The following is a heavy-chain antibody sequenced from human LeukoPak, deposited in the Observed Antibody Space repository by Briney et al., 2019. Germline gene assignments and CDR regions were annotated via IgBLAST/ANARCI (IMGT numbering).Heavy chain of an antibody. Sequence: PSETLSLTCAVYGGSFSGYYWSWIRQPPGKGLEWIGEINHSGSTNYNPSLKSRVTISVDTSKNQFSLKLSSVTAADTAVYYCARGAADDIVVVVAAILHWFDPWGQGTLVTASS. J-gene: IGHJ5*02. D-gene: IGHD2-15*01. CDR3: ARGAADDIVVVVAAILHWFDP. V-gene: IGHV4-34*01. CDR2: INHSGST. CDR1: GGSFSGYY.